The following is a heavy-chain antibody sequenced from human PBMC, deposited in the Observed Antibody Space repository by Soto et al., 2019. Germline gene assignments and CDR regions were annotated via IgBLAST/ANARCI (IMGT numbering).Heavy chain of an antibody. D-gene: IGHD3-22*01. CDR3: ARDLVGYHYHISGVNN. CDR2: INPNSGGT. CDR1: GDTFTGDY. Sequence: ASVKVSCKTSGDTFTGDYMHWVRQAPGQGLEWMGWINPNSGGTNYAQKFQGRVTMTSDTSISTAYMELTRLTSDDTAVYYCARDLVGYHYHISGVNNWGPGTQVTVSS. V-gene: IGHV1-2*02. J-gene: IGHJ4*02.